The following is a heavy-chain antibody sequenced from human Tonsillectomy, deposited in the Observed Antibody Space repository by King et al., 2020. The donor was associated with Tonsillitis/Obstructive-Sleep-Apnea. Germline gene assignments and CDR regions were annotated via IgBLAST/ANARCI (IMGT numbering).Heavy chain of an antibody. CDR3: ASWGVYCTSTNCYYV. D-gene: IGHD2-2*01. J-gene: IGHJ6*04. Sequence: HVQLQQWGAGLLKPSETLSLTCAVYGGSFSGNFWSWIRQPPGKGLEWIGEINHSGSTNYNPSLKSRVTISVDTSKNQFSLELSSVTAADTAVCYCASWGVYCTSTNCYYVWGKGATVTVSS. CDR2: INHSGST. V-gene: IGHV4-34*01. CDR1: GGSFSGNF.